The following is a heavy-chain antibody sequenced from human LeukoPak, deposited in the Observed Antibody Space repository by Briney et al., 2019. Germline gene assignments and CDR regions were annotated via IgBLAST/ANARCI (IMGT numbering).Heavy chain of an antibody. D-gene: IGHD2-2*01. CDR1: GGSFSGYY. V-gene: IGHV4-34*01. CDR2: INHSGST. Sequence: SETLSLTCAVYGGSFSGYYWSWIRQPPGKGLEWIGEINHSGSTNYNPSLKSRVTISVDTSKNQFSLKLSSVTAADTAEYYCAKLPYCSSTSCRSYYYYYYMDVWGKGTTVTISS. CDR3: AKLPYCSSTSCRSYYYYYYMDV. J-gene: IGHJ6*03.